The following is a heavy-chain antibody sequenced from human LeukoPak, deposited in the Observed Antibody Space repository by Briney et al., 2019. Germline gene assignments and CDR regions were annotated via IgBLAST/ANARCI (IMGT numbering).Heavy chain of an antibody. CDR3: ARVRIYYYYYGMDV. CDR1: GGSISSSSYY. V-gene: IGHV4-39*01. Sequence: SETLSLTCTVSGGSISSSSYYWGWIRQPPGKGLEWIGSIYYSGSTYYNPSLKSRVTISVDTSKNQFSLKLSSVTAADTAVYYCARVRIYYYYYGMDVWGQGTTVTVSS. D-gene: IGHD4-17*01. J-gene: IGHJ6*02. CDR2: IYYSGST.